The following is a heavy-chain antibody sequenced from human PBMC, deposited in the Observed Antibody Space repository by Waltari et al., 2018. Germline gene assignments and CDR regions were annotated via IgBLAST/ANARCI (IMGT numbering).Heavy chain of an antibody. CDR2: IYTNGST. V-gene: IGHV4-61*02. J-gene: IGHJ4*02. CDR3: ASSRTSI. Sequence: QVQLQESGPGLVKPSQTLSLTCTVSGGSVRSGNYYWSWIRQPAGKGLEWIGRIYTNGSTNYNPSLKSRVAMSVDTSKNQFSLKLNSLTAADTAVYYCASSRTSIWGQETLVTVSS. CDR1: GGSVRSGNYY. D-gene: IGHD2-2*01.